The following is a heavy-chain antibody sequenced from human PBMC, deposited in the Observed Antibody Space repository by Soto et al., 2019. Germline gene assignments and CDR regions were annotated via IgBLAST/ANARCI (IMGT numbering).Heavy chain of an antibody. J-gene: IGHJ5*02. Sequence: NPSDTLSLTCTVSGGSISSYYWGGIRQPPGKGLEWIGYIYYTGTTNYNPSLKSRVTISVDTSKNQFSLKLSSVTTADTAVYYCSRSVRPLSWFDPWGQGTLVTVSS. CDR1: GGSISSYY. CDR3: SRSVRPLSWFDP. V-gene: IGHV4-59*07. D-gene: IGHD3-10*01. CDR2: IYYTGTT.